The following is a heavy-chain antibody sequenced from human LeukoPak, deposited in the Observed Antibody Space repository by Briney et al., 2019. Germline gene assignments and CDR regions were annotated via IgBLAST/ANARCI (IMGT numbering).Heavy chain of an antibody. CDR2: IHCGGTT. V-gene: IGHV4-4*07. CDR3: ARDNPDGYTLEHYYYYMDV. D-gene: IGHD5-18*01. CDR1: GGSICPHY. J-gene: IGHJ6*03. Sequence: SETLFLTCTVSGGSICPHYWTWIRQSAAKGLEYIGRIHCGGTTNYNPSLASRMTLSADTSKNQVSLKLSSVTAADTAVYYCARDNPDGYTLEHYYYYMDVWGKGTTVTVSS.